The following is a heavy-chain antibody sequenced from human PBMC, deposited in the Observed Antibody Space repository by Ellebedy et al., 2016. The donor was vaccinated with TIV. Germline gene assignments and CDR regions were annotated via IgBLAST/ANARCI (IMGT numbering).Heavy chain of an antibody. J-gene: IGHJ2*01. V-gene: IGHV3-7*01. CDR2: INEDGTKK. Sequence: PGGSLRLSCTASGFTLSNYWMTWVRQAPGRGLEWVANINEDGTKKHFVDSVRGRFTISRDDARNSLFLQMNSLGAEDTAVYYCARAIYGASYLWGRGTLVTVSS. CDR3: ARAIYGASYL. D-gene: IGHD4-17*01. CDR1: GFTLSNYW.